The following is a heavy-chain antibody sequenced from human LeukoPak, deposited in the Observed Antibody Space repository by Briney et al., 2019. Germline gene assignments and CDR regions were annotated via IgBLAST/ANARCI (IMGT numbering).Heavy chain of an antibody. D-gene: IGHD2-21*02. CDR2: IYHSGST. CDR1: GYSISSGYY. V-gene: IGHV4-38-2*01. CDR3: ASGPIVVVTATFDY. J-gene: IGHJ4*02. Sequence: PSETLSLTCAVSGYSISSGYYWGWFRQPPGKGLEWIGSIYHSGSTYYNPSLKSRVTISVDTSKNQFSLKLSSVTAADTAVYYCASGPIVVVTATFDYWGQGTLVTVSS.